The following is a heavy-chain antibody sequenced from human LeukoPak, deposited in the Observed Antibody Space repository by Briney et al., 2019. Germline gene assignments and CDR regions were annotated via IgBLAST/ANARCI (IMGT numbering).Heavy chain of an antibody. CDR2: INPSGGST. D-gene: IGHD2-15*01. CDR3: AKGDDSPDSAEYFRH. J-gene: IGHJ1*01. CDR1: GYTFTSYY. V-gene: IGHV1-46*01. Sequence: ASVKVSCKASGYTFTSYYMHWVRQAPGQGLEWMGIINPSGGSTSYAQKFQGRVTMTRDTSTSTVYMELSSLRSEDTAVYYCAKGDDSPDSAEYFRHWGQGTLVTVSS.